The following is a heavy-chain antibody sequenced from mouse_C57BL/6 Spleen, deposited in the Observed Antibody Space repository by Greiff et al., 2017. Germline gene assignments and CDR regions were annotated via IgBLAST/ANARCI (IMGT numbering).Heavy chain of an antibody. CDR3: ARRGGSSAWFAD. V-gene: IGHV1-47*01. CDR2: FHPYNDDT. CDR1: GYTFTTYP. J-gene: IGHJ3*01. D-gene: IGHD1-1*02. Sequence: VHLVESGAELVKPGASVKMSCKASGYTFTTYPIEWMKQNHGKSLEWIGNFHPYNDDTKYNEKFKGKATLTVDKSSSTVYLELSRLTSADSAVYCGARRGGSSAWFADWGQGTLVTVSA.